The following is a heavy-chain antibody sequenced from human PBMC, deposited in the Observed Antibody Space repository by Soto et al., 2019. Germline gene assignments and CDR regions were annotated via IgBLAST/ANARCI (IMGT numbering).Heavy chain of an antibody. CDR3: ARVGAAAGKLYNWFDP. CDR1: GYTFTGHY. D-gene: IGHD6-13*01. Sequence: QVQLVQSGAEVKKPGASVKVSCKASGYTFTGHYMHWVRQAPGQGLEWMGGIIPIFGTANYAQKFQGRVTITADESTSTAYMELSSLRSEDTAVYYCARVGAAAGKLYNWFDPWGQGTLVTVSS. CDR2: IIPIFGTA. V-gene: IGHV1-69*01. J-gene: IGHJ5*02.